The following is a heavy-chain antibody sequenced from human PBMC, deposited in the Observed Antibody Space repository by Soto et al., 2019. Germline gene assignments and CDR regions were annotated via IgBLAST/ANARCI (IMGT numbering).Heavy chain of an antibody. Sequence: QVRLEQSGPEVKKTGASVKVSCKASGYTFTSYGISWVRQAPGQGLEWMGWINIYSGDAYYAQSFQDRVTMTRDTSTNTVYMEMRPLRSDDTAVYYCARALYYYDNSGLAYWGQGTLVTVSS. D-gene: IGHD3-22*01. V-gene: IGHV1-18*01. CDR3: ARALYYYDNSGLAY. CDR1: GYTFTSYG. J-gene: IGHJ4*02. CDR2: INIYSGDA.